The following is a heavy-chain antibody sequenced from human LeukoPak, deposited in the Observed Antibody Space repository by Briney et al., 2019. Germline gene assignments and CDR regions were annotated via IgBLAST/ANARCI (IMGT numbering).Heavy chain of an antibody. CDR3: ARDQYSSGWYGPYYYGMDV. CDR2: IYIGGST. D-gene: IGHD6-19*01. Sequence: GGSLRLSCAASGFTVSSNYMSWVRQAPGKGLEWVSVIYIGGSTYYADSVKGRFTISRDNSKNTLYLQMNSLSAEDTAVYYCARDQYSSGWYGPYYYGMDVWGQGTTVTVSS. J-gene: IGHJ6*02. V-gene: IGHV3-53*01. CDR1: GFTVSSNY.